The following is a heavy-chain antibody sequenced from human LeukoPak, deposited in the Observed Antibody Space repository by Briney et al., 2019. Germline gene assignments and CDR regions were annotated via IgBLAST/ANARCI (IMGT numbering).Heavy chain of an antibody. V-gene: IGHV4-61*02. CDR2: IYTSGST. Sequence: PSETLSLTCTVSGGSISSGSYYWSWIRQPAGKGLEWIGRIYTSGSTNYNPSLKSRVTISVDTSKNQFSLKLSSVTAADTAVYYCARAGGIVVVPAAMGAFDYWGQGTLVTVSS. J-gene: IGHJ4*02. CDR3: ARAGGIVVVPAAMGAFDY. D-gene: IGHD2-2*01. CDR1: GGSISSGSYY.